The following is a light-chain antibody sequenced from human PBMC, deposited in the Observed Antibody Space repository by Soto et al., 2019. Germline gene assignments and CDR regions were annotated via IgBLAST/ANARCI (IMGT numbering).Light chain of an antibody. J-gene: IGLJ2*01. Sequence: QSVLTQPPSVSGAPGQRVTISCTGSSSNIGAGYDVRWYQQLPGTAPKLLIYGNSNRPSGVPDRFSGSKSGTSASLAITGLQAEDEADYYCQSYDSSLRAGVFGGGTKLTVL. CDR2: GNS. V-gene: IGLV1-40*01. CDR1: SSNIGAGYD. CDR3: QSYDSSLRAGV.